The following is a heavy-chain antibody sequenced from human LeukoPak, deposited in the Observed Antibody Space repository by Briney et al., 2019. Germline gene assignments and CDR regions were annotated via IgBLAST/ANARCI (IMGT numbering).Heavy chain of an antibody. D-gene: IGHD3-3*01. CDR1: GFTFSSYS. Sequence: GGSLRLSCAASGFTFSSYSMNWVRQAPGKGLEWVSSISSSSSYIYYADSVKGRFTISRDNAKNSLYLQMNSLRAEDTAVYYCVRDEARGYDFRPQDHWGQGTLVSVSS. J-gene: IGHJ4*02. V-gene: IGHV3-21*01. CDR3: VRDEARGYDFRPQDH. CDR2: ISSSSSYI.